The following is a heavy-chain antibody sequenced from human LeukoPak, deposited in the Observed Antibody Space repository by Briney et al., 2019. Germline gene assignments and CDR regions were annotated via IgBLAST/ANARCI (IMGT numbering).Heavy chain of an antibody. Sequence: GGSLRLSCTASGFTFSSYAMNWVRQAPGKGLEWVSVISSNGVTTYYADSVKGRFTISRDNSKNTMYLQMNSLRADDTAVYYCAKDRDYYDDRGQGTLVTVSS. V-gene: IGHV3-23*01. CDR2: ISSNGVTT. J-gene: IGHJ4*02. CDR1: GFTFSSYA. CDR3: AKDRDYYDD.